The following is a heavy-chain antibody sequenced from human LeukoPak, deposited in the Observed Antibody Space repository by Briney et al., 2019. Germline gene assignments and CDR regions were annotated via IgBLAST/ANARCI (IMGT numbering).Heavy chain of an antibody. Sequence: TGGSLRLSCAASGFTFSSHALSWVRQAPGKGLEWVSSLSGSGYNTYYADSVKGRFAISRDNSKNTVYLQMNSLRAEDPAVYYCAKDPYGTRYFDYWGQGTLVTVSS. CDR1: GFTFSSHA. CDR2: LSGSGYNT. D-gene: IGHD2-2*01. V-gene: IGHV3-23*01. J-gene: IGHJ4*02. CDR3: AKDPYGTRYFDY.